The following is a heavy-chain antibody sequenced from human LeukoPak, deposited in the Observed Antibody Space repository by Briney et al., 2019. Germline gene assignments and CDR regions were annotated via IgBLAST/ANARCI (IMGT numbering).Heavy chain of an antibody. V-gene: IGHV4-59*01. CDR3: ARGSAIAVAGWFDY. D-gene: IGHD6-19*01. J-gene: IGHJ4*02. CDR2: IYYSGST. Sequence: PSETLSLTCTVSGGSISSYYWNWIRQPPGKELEWVGYIYYSGSTNYNPSLKSRVTISVDTSKNQFSLKLTSVTAADTAVYYCARGSAIAVAGWFDYWGQGTLVTVSS. CDR1: GGSISSYY.